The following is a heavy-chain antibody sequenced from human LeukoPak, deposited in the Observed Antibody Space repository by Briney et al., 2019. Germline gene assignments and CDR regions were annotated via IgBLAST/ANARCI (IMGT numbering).Heavy chain of an antibody. CDR3: ARHGMLREGYFDY. D-gene: IGHD2-15*01. Sequence: GESLKISCKGSGYRFTTYWIGWVRQLPGKGLEWMGIIYPVNSDIRYSPSFEGQVTISADKSISTAYLQWSSLKASDTAVYYCARHGMLREGYFDYWGQGTLVTVSS. CDR1: GYRFTTYW. CDR2: IYPVNSDI. J-gene: IGHJ4*02. V-gene: IGHV5-51*01.